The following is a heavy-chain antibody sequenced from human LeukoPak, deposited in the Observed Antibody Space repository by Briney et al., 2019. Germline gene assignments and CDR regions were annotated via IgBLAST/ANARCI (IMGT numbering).Heavy chain of an antibody. Sequence: PSETLSLTCAVYGGSFSGYYWSWIRQPPGKGLEWIGEINHSGSTNYNPSLKSRVTISVDTSKNQFSLQLNSVTAADTGVYYCATRRYGSGAPHLSSWGHGTLVTVSS. CDR1: GGSFSGYY. D-gene: IGHD3-10*01. V-gene: IGHV4-34*01. J-gene: IGHJ5*01. CDR3: ATRRYGSGAPHLSS. CDR2: INHSGST.